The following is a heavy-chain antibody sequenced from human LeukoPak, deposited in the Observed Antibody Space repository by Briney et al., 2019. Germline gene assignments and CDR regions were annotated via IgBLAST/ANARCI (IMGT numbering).Heavy chain of an antibody. CDR3: ARGPIIDIVVIPAAADYYHMDV. CDR1: GGTFSSYT. V-gene: IGHV1-69*06. J-gene: IGHJ6*03. D-gene: IGHD2-2*01. CDR2: IIPIFGTA. Sequence: SVKVSCKASGGTFSSYTLSWVRQAPGQGLEWMGGIIPIFGTANYAQKFQGRVTITADKSTSTAYMELRSLRSDDTAVYYCARGPIIDIVVIPAAADYYHMDVWGKGTTVTVSS.